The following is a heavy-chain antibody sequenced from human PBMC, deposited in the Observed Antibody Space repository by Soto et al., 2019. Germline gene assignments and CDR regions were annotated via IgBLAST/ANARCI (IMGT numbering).Heavy chain of an antibody. J-gene: IGHJ1*01. CDR2: ISWNSDSI. CDR1: GFTFDDYA. D-gene: IGHD6-19*01. CDR3: VKDMTHQIAVAGIYFQH. Sequence: EVQLVESGGGLVQPGRSLRLSCAASGFTFDDYAMHWVRQAPGKGLEWVSGISWNSDSIGYADSVKGRFTISRDNAKNSLYLQMNSLRAEDTALYYCVKDMTHQIAVAGIYFQHWGQGTLVTVSS. V-gene: IGHV3-9*01.